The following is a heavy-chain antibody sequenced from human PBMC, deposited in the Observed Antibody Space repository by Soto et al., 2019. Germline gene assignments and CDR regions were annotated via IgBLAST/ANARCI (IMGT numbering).Heavy chain of an antibody. Sequence: PSETLSLTFTVSGGSISSYYWSWIRQTPGKGLEWIGYIYYSGSTNYNPSLKSRVTISVDTSKNQFSLKLSSVTAADTAVYYCARHVSGYSYVNDAFDIWGQGTMVTVSS. CDR1: GGSISSYY. D-gene: IGHD5-18*01. J-gene: IGHJ3*02. CDR3: ARHVSGYSYVNDAFDI. V-gene: IGHV4-59*08. CDR2: IYYSGST.